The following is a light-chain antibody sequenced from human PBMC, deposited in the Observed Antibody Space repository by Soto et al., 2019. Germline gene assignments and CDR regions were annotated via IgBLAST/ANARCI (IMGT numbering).Light chain of an antibody. CDR3: GSYTSSILL. V-gene: IGLV2-14*01. CDR2: DVN. J-gene: IGLJ2*01. Sequence: QAVVTQPASVSGSPGQSITISCTGTSSDIGAYDYVSWYQQHPGKVPKLMIYDVNNRPSGVSNRFSGSKSGNTASLTISGLEAGDEADYYCGSYTSSILLLGGGTKLTVL. CDR1: SSDIGAYDY.